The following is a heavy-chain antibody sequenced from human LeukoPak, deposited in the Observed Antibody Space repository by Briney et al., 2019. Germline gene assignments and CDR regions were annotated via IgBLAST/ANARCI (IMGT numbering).Heavy chain of an antibody. V-gene: IGHV3-21*01. CDR1: GFTFSSYS. CDR2: ISSSSSYI. J-gene: IGHJ3*02. D-gene: IGHD2-2*01. CDR3: ARDLGVYCSSTSCSGGAFDI. Sequence: PGGSLRLSCAASGFTFSSYSMNWVRQAPGKGLEWVSSISSSSSYIYYADSVKGRFTISRDNAKNSLYLQMNSLRAEDTAVYYCARDLGVYCSSTSCSGGAFDIWGQGTMVTVSS.